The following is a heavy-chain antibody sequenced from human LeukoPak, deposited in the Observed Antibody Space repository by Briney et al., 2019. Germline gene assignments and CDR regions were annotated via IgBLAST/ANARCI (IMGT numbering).Heavy chain of an antibody. V-gene: IGHV4-59*01. CDR1: GGSISSNY. Sequence: PSETLSVTCTVSGGSISSNYWSCIRQPPGKGLEWIGDIYYSGSTNYNPSLKSRVTISVDTSKNQLSLKLSSVTAADTAVYYCARVSGDYDFWSGYYQGNWFDPRGQGTLVTVSS. J-gene: IGHJ5*02. CDR2: IYYSGST. D-gene: IGHD3-3*01. CDR3: ARVSGDYDFWSGYYQGNWFDP.